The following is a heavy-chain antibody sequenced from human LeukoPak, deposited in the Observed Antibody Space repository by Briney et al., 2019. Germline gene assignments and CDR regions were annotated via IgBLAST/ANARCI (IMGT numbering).Heavy chain of an antibody. V-gene: IGHV3-20*04. CDR1: GFIIDDYG. Sequence: PGWSLRLSCAASGFIIDDYGMSWVLQAPGKGLERVSGINRNGGSTGYGDSVKGRFTISRDNAKNSLYLQMNSLRAEDTALYYCARDHPSAMVRGVMGGFDPWGQGTLVTVSS. D-gene: IGHD3-10*01. CDR3: ARDHPSAMVRGVMGGFDP. CDR2: INRNGGST. J-gene: IGHJ5*02.